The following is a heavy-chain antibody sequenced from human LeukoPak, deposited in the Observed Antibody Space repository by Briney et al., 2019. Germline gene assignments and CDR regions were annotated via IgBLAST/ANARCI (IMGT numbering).Heavy chain of an antibody. Sequence: GGSLRLSCAASGITFSSYGMSWVRQAPGKGLEWVSSISSTGGTTYYADSVKGRFTISRDNSKNALYLQMNSLRAEDTAVYYCAKTYSSSRAHYYYYYYMDVWGKGTTVTISS. CDR2: ISSTGGTT. CDR3: AKTYSSSRAHYYYYYYMDV. CDR1: GITFSSYG. V-gene: IGHV3-23*01. J-gene: IGHJ6*03. D-gene: IGHD6-13*01.